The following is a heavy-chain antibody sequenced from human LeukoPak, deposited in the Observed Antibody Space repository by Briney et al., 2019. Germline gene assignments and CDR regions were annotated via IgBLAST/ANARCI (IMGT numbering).Heavy chain of an antibody. Sequence: HAGGSLRLSCAASGFTFSSYAMSWVRQAPGKGLEWVSAISGSGGSTYYADSVKGRFTISRDNSKNTLYLQMNSLRAEDTAVYYCAKGQGTFGGVIVIGPGYYWGQGTLVTVSS. CDR2: ISGSGGST. CDR3: AKGQGTFGGVIVIGPGYY. V-gene: IGHV3-23*01. J-gene: IGHJ4*02. CDR1: GFTFSSYA. D-gene: IGHD3-16*02.